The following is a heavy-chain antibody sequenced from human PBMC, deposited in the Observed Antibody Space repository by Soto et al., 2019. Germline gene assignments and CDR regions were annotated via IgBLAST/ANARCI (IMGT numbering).Heavy chain of an antibody. V-gene: IGHV4-4*02. CDR3: AREIVTAGGNNYFDP. CDR2: DYHTGDT. D-gene: IGHD2-21*02. Sequence: QVQLQESGPRLVKPSGTLSLTCGVSGGTVASSRWWSWVRRSPGGGLEWIGNDYHTGDTNLNNSLQSRVTISVDKSNNPFSLRSNSLTAADTAVYFCAREIVTAGGNNYFDPWGPGTLVTVSS. J-gene: IGHJ5*02. CDR1: GGTVASSRW.